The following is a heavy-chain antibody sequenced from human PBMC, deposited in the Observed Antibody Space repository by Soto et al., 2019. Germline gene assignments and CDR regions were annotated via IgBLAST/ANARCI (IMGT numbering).Heavy chain of an antibody. J-gene: IGHJ4*02. CDR1: GFTFSSHS. D-gene: IGHD3-16*01. Sequence: EVRLVESGGGLVQPGGSLRLSCAASGFTFSSHSMNWDRQAPGKGLEWVSYISSSSRTKYYADSVKGRVTISRDNAKNPLYLQMNSLRAEDSAVFYCAREDEMGYFDYWGQGTLVTVFS. V-gene: IGHV3-48*01. CDR2: ISSSSRTK. CDR3: AREDEMGYFDY.